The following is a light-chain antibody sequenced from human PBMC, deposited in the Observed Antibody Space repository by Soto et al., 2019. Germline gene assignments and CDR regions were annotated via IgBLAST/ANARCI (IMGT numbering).Light chain of an antibody. Sequence: QSVVTQPASVSGSPGQSITISCTGTSSDVGGYNYVSWYQRHPGKAPKLMIYDVSNRPSGVSNRFSGSKSGNTASLTISGLQAEDEADYYCSSYTSSSTHYVFGTGTKVTVL. CDR2: DVS. J-gene: IGLJ1*01. CDR3: SSYTSSSTHYV. CDR1: SSDVGGYNY. V-gene: IGLV2-14*01.